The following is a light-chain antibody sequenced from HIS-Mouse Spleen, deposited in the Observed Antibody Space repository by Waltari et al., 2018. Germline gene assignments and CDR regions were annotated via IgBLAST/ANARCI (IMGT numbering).Light chain of an antibody. V-gene: IGLV2-23*03. Sequence: QSALTQPASVSGSPGQSITISCTGTSSDVGRSNLVSWYQQHPGNAPKLMIYEGSKPPSGVSNRFSGSKSGNTASLTISGLQAEDEADYYCCSYAGSSTFEVFGGGTKLTVL. J-gene: IGLJ2*01. CDR3: CSYAGSSTFEV. CDR1: SSDVGRSNL. CDR2: EGS.